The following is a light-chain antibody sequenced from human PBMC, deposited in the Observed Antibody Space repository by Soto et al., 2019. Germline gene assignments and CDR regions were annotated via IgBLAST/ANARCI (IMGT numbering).Light chain of an antibody. CDR1: SSDVGTYNY. CDR3: CSYAGSYTKV. V-gene: IGLV2-11*01. CDR2: DVS. Sequence: QSVLTQPRSVSGTPGQSVTISCTGTSSDVGTYNYVSWYQQHPGKAPNLIIYDVSKRPSGVPDHFSGSKSGNTASLTISGLQTEDEADYYCCSYAGSYTKVFGGGTKLTVL. J-gene: IGLJ2*01.